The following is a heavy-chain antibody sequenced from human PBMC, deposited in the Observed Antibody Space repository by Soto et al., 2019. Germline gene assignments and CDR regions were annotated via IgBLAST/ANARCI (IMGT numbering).Heavy chain of an antibody. CDR2: IRAYNGNT. CDR3: ARDGRRGSSSLWAPSQGGYYYDGMDV. D-gene: IGHD6-6*01. CDR1: GYTFSSYG. Sequence: QVQLVQSGAAVKKPGASVKVSCKASGYTFSSYGFSWVRQAPGQGLEWMGWIRAYNGNTKYAQKDQGRVTMTTTTTTRRAYRGVRGLRSGDTGVYYCARDGRRGSSSLWAPSQGGYYYDGMDVWGQGTTVTVSS. J-gene: IGHJ6*02. V-gene: IGHV1-18*01.